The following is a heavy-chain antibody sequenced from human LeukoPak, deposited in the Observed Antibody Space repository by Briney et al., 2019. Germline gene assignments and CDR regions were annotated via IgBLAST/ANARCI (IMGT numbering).Heavy chain of an antibody. CDR3: VKGLGFILDY. V-gene: IGHV3-53*01. Sequence: PGGSLELSCVAPGFAASDKFMAWVGQAPGKGRGWVSIFHPGGPTHYAETLRERFTLSRDKSQKTGYLPIKTLRDEDTGVFFSVKGLGFILDYWGQGILVTVSS. CDR1: GFAASDKF. D-gene: IGHD7-27*01. J-gene: IGHJ4*02. CDR2: FHPGGPT.